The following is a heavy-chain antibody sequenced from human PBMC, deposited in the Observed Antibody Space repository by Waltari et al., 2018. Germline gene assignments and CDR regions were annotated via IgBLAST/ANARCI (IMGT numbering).Heavy chain of an antibody. V-gene: IGHV4-34*01. J-gene: IGHJ4*02. CDR2: INHSGST. D-gene: IGHD6-19*01. Sequence: QVQLQQWGAGLLKPSETLSLTFAVYGGSFRGYYRIWIRHPPGKGLEWIGEINHSGSTNYNPSLKSRVTISVDTSKNQFSLKLSSVTAADTAVYYCARVGGVAGTAPVVDYWGQGTLVTVSS. CDR1: GGSFRGYY. CDR3: ARVGGVAGTAPVVDY.